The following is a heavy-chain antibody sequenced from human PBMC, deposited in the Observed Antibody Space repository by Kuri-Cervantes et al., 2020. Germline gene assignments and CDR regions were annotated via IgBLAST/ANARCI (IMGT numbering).Heavy chain of an antibody. CDR3: ARKEAYCSSTSCSPTSFDY. J-gene: IGHJ4*02. CDR2: IWYDGSNK. CDR1: GFTFSTYS. D-gene: IGHD2-2*01. V-gene: IGHV3-33*08. Sequence: GESLKISCAASGFTFSTYSMNWVRQAPGKGLEWVAVIWYDGSNKYYADSVKGRFTISRDNSKNTLYLQMNSLRAEDTAVYYCARKEAYCSSTSCSPTSFDYWGQGTLVTVSS.